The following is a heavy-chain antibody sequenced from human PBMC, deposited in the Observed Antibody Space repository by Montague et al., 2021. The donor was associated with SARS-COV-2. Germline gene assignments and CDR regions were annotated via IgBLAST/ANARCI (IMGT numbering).Heavy chain of an antibody. CDR3: ARERWAVGVSFDY. D-gene: IGHD1-26*01. Sequence: CAISGDSVSSNSATWHWIRQSPSRGLEWLGRTYYRSRWSNDYAVSVRSRIIINPDTSTNQFSLQLSSVTPEDTAVCFCARERWAVGVSFDYWSQGTLVTVSS. CDR2: TYYRSRWSN. J-gene: IGHJ4*02. V-gene: IGHV6-1*01. CDR1: GDSVSSNSAT.